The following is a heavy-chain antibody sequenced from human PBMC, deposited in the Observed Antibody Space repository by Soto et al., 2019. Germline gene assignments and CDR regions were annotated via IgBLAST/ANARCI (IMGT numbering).Heavy chain of an antibody. CDR2: IIPVFAST. V-gene: IGHV1-69*01. Sequence: QVHLVQSGAEVKKPASSVKVSCQASGGTFSTYGITWVRQAPGHGLEWMGAIIPVFASTSSAQLFRGRLSITADEVSSTAXXXXXXXXXXXXXXXXXATAGFRGTAIQQFEHWGQGTLVTVS. J-gene: IGHJ4*02. CDR1: GGTFSTYG. CDR3: ATAGFRGTAIQQFEH. D-gene: IGHD6-25*01.